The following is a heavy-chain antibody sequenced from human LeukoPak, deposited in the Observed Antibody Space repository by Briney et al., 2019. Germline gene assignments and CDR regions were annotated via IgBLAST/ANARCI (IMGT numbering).Heavy chain of an antibody. D-gene: IGHD2-21*02. Sequence: SVKVSCKTSGYTFTNYYMHWVRQAPGQGLECMGGIIPIFGTANYAQKFQGRVTITADESPSTAYMELSSLRSEDTAVYYCARVHLAYCGGDCYNYFDYWGQGTLVTVSS. V-gene: IGHV1-69*13. CDR3: ARVHLAYCGGDCYNYFDY. CDR1: GYTFTNYY. CDR2: IIPIFGTA. J-gene: IGHJ4*02.